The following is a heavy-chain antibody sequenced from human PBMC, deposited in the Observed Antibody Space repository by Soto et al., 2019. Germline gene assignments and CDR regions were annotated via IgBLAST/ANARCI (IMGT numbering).Heavy chain of an antibody. J-gene: IGHJ4*02. V-gene: IGHV3-30*18. D-gene: IGHD6-6*01. CDR1: GFTFSTYG. CDR2: ISIDGSNK. Sequence: QVQLVESGGGVVQPGRSLRLSCAASGFTFSTYGMHWVRQAPGKGPEWEAVISIDGSNKYYADSVKGRFTISRDNSKNTLYLQMNSLRADDTAVYYCAKGSEAARQELDYWGQGTLVTVSS. CDR3: AKGSEAARQELDY.